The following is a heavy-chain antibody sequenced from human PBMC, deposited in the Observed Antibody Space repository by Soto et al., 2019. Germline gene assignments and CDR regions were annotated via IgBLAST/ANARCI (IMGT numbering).Heavy chain of an antibody. D-gene: IGHD5-18*01. J-gene: IGHJ4*02. CDR2: VNAGNDNT. Sequence: QVHLVQSGAEVKKPGASVKASCKTSGYTFTNNVIHWVRQAPGQRLEWMGWVNAGNDNTKWSREFQRRLTLTKDTSATTAYMELSSLTSEDTAIYFCAREVPYGYSRFDYWGPGTLVTVSS. V-gene: IGHV1-3*01. CDR3: AREVPYGYSRFDY. CDR1: GYTFTNNV.